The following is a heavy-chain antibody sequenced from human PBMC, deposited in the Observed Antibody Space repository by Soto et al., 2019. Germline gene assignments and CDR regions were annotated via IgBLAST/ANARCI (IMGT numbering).Heavy chain of an antibody. CDR2: LPEIGTNT. Sequence: GSLRLSCAASGFTFSNYGMSWVRQAPGKGLEWVSALPEIGTNTYYADSVKGRFTISRDNSKNTLFLQINNLRAGDTAVYYCAKKSGVGATWYFDYWGQGTLVTVSS. V-gene: IGHV3-23*01. CDR1: GFTFSNYG. J-gene: IGHJ4*02. CDR3: AKKSGVGATWYFDY. D-gene: IGHD1-26*01.